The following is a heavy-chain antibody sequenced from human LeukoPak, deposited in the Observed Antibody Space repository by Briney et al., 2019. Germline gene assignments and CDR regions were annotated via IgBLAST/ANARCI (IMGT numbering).Heavy chain of an antibody. Sequence: GASVKVSCKASGGTFSSYAITWVRQAPGQGLEWMGGIIPMSETPKYTQKFQGRVTIATDESTNTAYMELSSLRSEDTAVYYCARDKNSGECVSNSCYGVWPLDIWGQGTMVTVSS. V-gene: IGHV1-69*05. CDR3: ARDKNSGECVSNSCYGVWPLDI. CDR2: IIPMSETP. J-gene: IGHJ3*02. D-gene: IGHD2-2*01. CDR1: GGTFSSYA.